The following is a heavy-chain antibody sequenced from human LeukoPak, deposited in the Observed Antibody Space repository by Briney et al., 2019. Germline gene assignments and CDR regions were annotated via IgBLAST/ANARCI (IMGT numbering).Heavy chain of an antibody. Sequence: GASVKVSCKASGYTFTDYYMHWVRQAPGQGLEWMGWINANSGGTNYAQTFQGRVTMTRDTSISTAYMELSSLRSEDTAVYYCARGGTGIAAAGDYWGQGTLVTVSS. D-gene: IGHD6-13*01. CDR1: GYTFTDYY. CDR2: INANSGGT. V-gene: IGHV1-2*02. CDR3: ARGGTGIAAAGDY. J-gene: IGHJ4*02.